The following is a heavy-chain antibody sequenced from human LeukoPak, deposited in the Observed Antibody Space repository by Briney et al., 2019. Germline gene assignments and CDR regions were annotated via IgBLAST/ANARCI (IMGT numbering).Heavy chain of an antibody. Sequence: GASVKVSCKASGYTFTGYYIHWVRQAPGQGLEWMGWINPNSGGTNYAQKFQGRVTMTRDTSISTAYMELSRLRSDDTAVYYCARDGCSGGSCYYGMDVWGQGTTVTVSS. CDR2: INPNSGGT. D-gene: IGHD2-15*01. J-gene: IGHJ6*02. V-gene: IGHV1-2*02. CDR1: GYTFTGYY. CDR3: ARDGCSGGSCYYGMDV.